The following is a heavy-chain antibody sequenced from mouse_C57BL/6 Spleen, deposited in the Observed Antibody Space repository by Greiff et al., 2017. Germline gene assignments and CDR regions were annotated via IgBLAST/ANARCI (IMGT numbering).Heavy chain of an antibody. J-gene: IGHJ4*01. D-gene: IGHD2-4*01. CDR1: GFTFSDYY. CDR2: ISNGGGST. V-gene: IGHV5-12*01. CDR3: ARQSYYDYSMDY. Sequence: DVMLVESGGGLVQPGGSLKLSCAASGFTFSDYYMYWVRQTPEKRLEWVAYISNGGGSTYYPDTVKGRFTISRDNAKNTLYLQMSRLKSEDTAMYYCARQSYYDYSMDYWGQGTSVTVSS.